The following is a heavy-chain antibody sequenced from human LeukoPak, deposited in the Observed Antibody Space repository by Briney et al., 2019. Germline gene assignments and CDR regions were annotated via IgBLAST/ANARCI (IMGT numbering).Heavy chain of an antibody. Sequence: PSETLSLTCTVSGGSISSGGYYWSWIRQPPGKGLEWIGYIYHSGSTYYNPSLKSRVTISVDRSKNQFSLKLSSVTAADTAVYYCARDSGYSGYGPSDYWGQGTLATVSS. D-gene: IGHD5-12*01. CDR2: IYHSGST. V-gene: IGHV4-30-2*01. CDR3: ARDSGYSGYGPSDY. CDR1: GGSISSGGYY. J-gene: IGHJ4*02.